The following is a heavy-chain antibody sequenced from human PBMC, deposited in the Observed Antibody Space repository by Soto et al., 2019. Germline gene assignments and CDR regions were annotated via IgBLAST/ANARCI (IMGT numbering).Heavy chain of an antibody. CDR3: ARLMAVAGSPLDY. CDR2: IYYSGST. Sequence: KTSETLSLTCTVSGGSISSSSHYWGWIRQPPGKGLEWIGSIYYSGSTSYNPSLKSRVTISVDTSKNHFSLKLSSVTAADTAVYYCARLMAVAGSPLDYWGQGTLVTVSS. CDR1: GGSISSSSHY. V-gene: IGHV4-39*02. D-gene: IGHD6-19*01. J-gene: IGHJ4*02.